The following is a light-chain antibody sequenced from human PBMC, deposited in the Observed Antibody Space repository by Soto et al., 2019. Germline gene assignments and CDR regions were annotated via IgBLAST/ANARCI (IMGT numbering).Light chain of an antibody. CDR3: SSYSSSAPGVL. CDR1: SSDVGASNY. V-gene: IGLV2-14*03. CDR2: DVS. Sequence: QSALTQPASVSGSPGQSITISCSGTSSDVGASNYVSWYQQHPGEAPKLIIYDVSYRPSGVSNRFSGSKSANTASLTISGLQAADEADYFCSSYSSSAPGVLFGGGTKLTVL. J-gene: IGLJ2*01.